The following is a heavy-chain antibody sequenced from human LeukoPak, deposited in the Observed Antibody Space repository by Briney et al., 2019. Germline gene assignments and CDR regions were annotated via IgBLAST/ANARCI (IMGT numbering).Heavy chain of an antibody. CDR1: GFTFNDYD. Sequence: GGSLRLSCAASGFTFNDYDITWIRQAPGEGLEWGSHIGYIGNNIYYADFVNGRLTIPRDNAKSSLYLQMNSLRAEDTAVYYCATDQITGTRVDVFDIWGQGTMVTVSP. V-gene: IGHV3-11*04. J-gene: IGHJ3*02. D-gene: IGHD1-1*01. CDR3: ATDQITGTRVDVFDI. CDR2: IGYIGNNI.